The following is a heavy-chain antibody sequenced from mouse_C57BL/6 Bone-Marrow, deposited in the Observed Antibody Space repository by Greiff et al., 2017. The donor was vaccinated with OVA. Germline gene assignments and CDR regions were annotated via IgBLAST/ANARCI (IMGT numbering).Heavy chain of an antibody. Sequence: QVHVKQSGAELARPGASVKLSCKASGYTFTSYGISWVKQRTGQGLEWIGEIYPRSGNTYYNEKFKGKATLTADKSSSTAYMELRSLTSEDSAVYFCAREDYDVDYWGQGTTLTVSS. J-gene: IGHJ2*01. D-gene: IGHD2-4*01. CDR1: GYTFTSYG. CDR2: IYPRSGNT. CDR3: AREDYDVDY. V-gene: IGHV1-81*01.